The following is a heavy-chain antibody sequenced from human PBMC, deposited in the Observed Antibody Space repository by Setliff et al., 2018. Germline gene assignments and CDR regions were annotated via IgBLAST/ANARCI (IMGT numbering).Heavy chain of an antibody. CDR2: IYAGDSDT. D-gene: IGHD3-10*01. J-gene: IGHJ5*02. CDR3: ARQKSTGSGNNWFDP. CDR1: GFSFTDFW. Sequence: GESLTLSCKGSGFSFTDFWIGWVRQMPGKGLEWMGLIYAGDSDTRYNPSFQGRVTMSADKSINTAYLQWSSLKASDTAIYYCARQKSTGSGNNWFDPWGQGTLVTVSS. V-gene: IGHV5-51*01.